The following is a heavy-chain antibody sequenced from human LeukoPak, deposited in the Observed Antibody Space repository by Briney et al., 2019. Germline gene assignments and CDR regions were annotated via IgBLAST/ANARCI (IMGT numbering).Heavy chain of an antibody. J-gene: IGHJ1*01. V-gene: IGHV1-69*13. CDR3: ARDRSRQHIFQH. CDR2: IIPIFGTA. Sequence: GASVKVSCKASGGTFTSYAISWVRQAPGQGLEWMGGIIPIFGTANYAQKFQGRVTITADESTSTAYMELSSLRSEDTAVYYCARDRSRQHIFQHWGQGTLVTVSS. D-gene: IGHD1-1*01. CDR1: GGTFTSYA.